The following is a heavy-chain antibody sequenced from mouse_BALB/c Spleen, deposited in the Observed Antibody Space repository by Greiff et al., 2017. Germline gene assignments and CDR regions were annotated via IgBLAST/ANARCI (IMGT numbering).Heavy chain of an antibody. CDR1: GFTFSSYA. J-gene: IGHJ4*01. CDR3: ARDPSYDSYAMDY. D-gene: IGHD6-1*01. CDR2: ISSGGST. Sequence: EVNVVESGGGLVKPGGSLKLSCAASGFTFSSYAMSWVRQTPEKRLEWVASISSGGSTYYPDSVKGRFTISRDNARNILYLQMSSLRSEDTAMYYCARDPSYDSYAMDYWGQGTSVTVSS. V-gene: IGHV5-6-5*01.